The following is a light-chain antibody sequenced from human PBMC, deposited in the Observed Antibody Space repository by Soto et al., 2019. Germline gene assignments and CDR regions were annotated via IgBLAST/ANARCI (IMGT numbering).Light chain of an antibody. J-gene: IGKJ4*01. CDR3: QQRNNWPPVT. CDR2: DAS. Sequence: EVVLTQSPATLSLSPGERATLSCRASQSVSRHLAWYQQKPGQAPRLLIHDASNRATGIPARFSGSGSGTDFTLTISSLEPEDFAVYYCQQRNNWPPVTFGGGTKVDIK. CDR1: QSVSRH. V-gene: IGKV3-11*01.